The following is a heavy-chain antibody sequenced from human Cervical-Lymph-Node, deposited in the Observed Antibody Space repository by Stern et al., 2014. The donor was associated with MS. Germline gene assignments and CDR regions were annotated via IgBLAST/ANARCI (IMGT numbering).Heavy chain of an antibody. CDR1: GFTFSAFG. J-gene: IGHJ5*02. Sequence: VQLVESGGGVVQPGRSLRLSCTGSGFTFSAFGIHWVRQAPGKGLEWVAGIWYDGTSQYYSDSVKGRFTISRDNSKNTVYLQMNSLRVEDTAIFYCARQYVNGQNCFDPWGQGTLVTVSS. CDR3: ARQYVNGQNCFDP. CDR2: IWYDGTSQ. V-gene: IGHV3-33*01. D-gene: IGHD2-8*01.